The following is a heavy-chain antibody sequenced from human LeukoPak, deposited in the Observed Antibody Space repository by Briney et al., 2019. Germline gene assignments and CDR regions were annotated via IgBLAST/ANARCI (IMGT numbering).Heavy chain of an antibody. CDR1: GGSISSSSYY. D-gene: IGHD3-22*01. Sequence: SETLSLTCTVSGGSISSSSYYWGWIRQPPGKGLEWIGSIYYSGSTYYNPSLKSRVTISVDTSKNQFSLKLSSVTAADTAVYYCARSREGTYYYDSSGYYYVPAFFDYWGQGTLVTVSS. CDR2: IYYSGST. J-gene: IGHJ4*02. V-gene: IGHV4-39*07. CDR3: ARSREGTYYYDSSGYYYVPAFFDY.